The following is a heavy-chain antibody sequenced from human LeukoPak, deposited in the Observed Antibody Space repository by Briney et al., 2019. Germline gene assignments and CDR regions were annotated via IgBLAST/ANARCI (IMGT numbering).Heavy chain of an antibody. J-gene: IGHJ4*02. V-gene: IGHV4-34*01. CDR1: GGSFSGYY. CDR3: ARVRARLYYYGSGKNSGFDY. Sequence: SKTLSLTCAVYGGSFSGYYWSWIRQPPGKGLEWIGEINHSVSTNYNPSLKSRVTISVDTSKNQFSLKLSSVTAADTAVYYCARVRARLYYYGSGKNSGFDYWGQGTLVTVSS. D-gene: IGHD3-10*01. CDR2: INHSVST.